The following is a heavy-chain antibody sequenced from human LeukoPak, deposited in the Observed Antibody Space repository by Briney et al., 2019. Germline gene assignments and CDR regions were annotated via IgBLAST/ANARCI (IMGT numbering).Heavy chain of an antibody. Sequence: ASVKVSCRASGYTFTDYYMHWVRQAPGQGLEWMGWINPNSGGTNYAQKFQGRVTMTRDTSISTAYMELSRLRSDDTAVYYCARFGPTVTRVIDYWGQGTLVTVSS. CDR2: INPNSGGT. D-gene: IGHD4-17*01. CDR3: ARFGPTVTRVIDY. CDR1: GYTFTDYY. J-gene: IGHJ4*02. V-gene: IGHV1-2*02.